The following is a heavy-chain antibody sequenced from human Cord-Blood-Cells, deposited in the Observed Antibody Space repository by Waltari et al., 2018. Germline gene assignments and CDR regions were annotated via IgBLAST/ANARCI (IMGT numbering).Heavy chain of an antibody. J-gene: IGHJ5*02. CDR1: GYTFTSYD. D-gene: IGHD2-2*01. CDR2: MNPNSGNT. V-gene: IGHV1-8*01. CDR3: ARVGTYCSSTSCYYWFDH. Sequence: QVQLVQAGAEVKKPGDSVKVSCTASGYTFTSYDINWVRQATGQGLEWMGWMNPNSGNTGYAQKFQGRVTMTRNTSISTAYMELSSLRSEDTAVYYCARVGTYCSSTSCYYWFDHWGQGTLVTVSS.